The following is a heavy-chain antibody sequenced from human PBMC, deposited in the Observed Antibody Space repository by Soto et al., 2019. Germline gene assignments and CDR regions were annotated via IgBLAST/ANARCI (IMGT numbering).Heavy chain of an antibody. CDR1: GGSISSYY. Sequence: ETLSLTCAVCGGSISSYYWSWIRQPPGKGLEWIGYIYYSGSTNYNPSLKSRVTISVDTSKNQFSLKLSSVTAADTAVYYCARSSRGSAYYYGSGSPGGFDPWGQGTLVTVSS. CDR2: IYYSGST. J-gene: IGHJ5*02. V-gene: IGHV4-59*01. D-gene: IGHD3-10*01. CDR3: ARSSRGSAYYYGSGSPGGFDP.